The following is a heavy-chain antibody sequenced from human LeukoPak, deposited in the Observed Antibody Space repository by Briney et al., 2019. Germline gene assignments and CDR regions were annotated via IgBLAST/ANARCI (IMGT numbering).Heavy chain of an antibody. Sequence: GRSLRLSCAASGFTFSYYGMHWVRQAPGKGLEWVAVIWYDGSNKYYADSVKGRFTISRDNSKNTLYLQMNSLRAEDTAVYYCAKDSLIYDFWSGPDYWGQGTLVTVSS. CDR3: AKDSLIYDFWSGPDY. CDR2: IWYDGSNK. D-gene: IGHD3-3*01. V-gene: IGHV3-33*06. J-gene: IGHJ4*02. CDR1: GFTFSYYG.